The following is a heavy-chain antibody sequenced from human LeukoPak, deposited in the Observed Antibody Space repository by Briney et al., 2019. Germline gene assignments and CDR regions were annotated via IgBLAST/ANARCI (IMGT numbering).Heavy chain of an antibody. CDR3: AKDLDYDSSGCLDY. CDR2: ISWDGGST. D-gene: IGHD3-22*01. V-gene: IGHV3-43D*03. Sequence: PGGSLRLSCAASGFTFDDYAMHWVRQAPGKGLEWVSLISWDGGSTYYADSVKGRFTISRDNSKNSLYLQMNSLRAEDTALYYCAKDLDYDSSGCLDYWGQGTLVTVSS. CDR1: GFTFDDYA. J-gene: IGHJ4*02.